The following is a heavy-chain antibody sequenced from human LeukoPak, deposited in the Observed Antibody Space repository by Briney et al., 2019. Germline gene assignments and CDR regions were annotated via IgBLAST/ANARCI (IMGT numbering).Heavy chain of an antibody. CDR1: GYTLTELS. CDR2: FDPEGGET. CDR3: ATSGYNYYYMDV. D-gene: IGHD1-26*01. Sequence: ASVKVSCKVSGYTLTELSMHWVRQAPGKGLEWMGGFDPEGGETIYAQKFQGRVTMTEDTSTDTAYMELSSLRSEDTAVYYCATSGYNYYYMDVWGKGTTVTVSS. J-gene: IGHJ6*03. V-gene: IGHV1-24*01.